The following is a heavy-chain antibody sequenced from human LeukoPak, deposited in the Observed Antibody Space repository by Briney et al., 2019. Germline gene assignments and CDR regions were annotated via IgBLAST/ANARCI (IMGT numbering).Heavy chain of an antibody. CDR2: ISGSGGST. Sequence: GGSLRLSCAASGFTFSSYAMSWVRQAPGKGLEWVSAISGSGGSTYYADSVKGRFTISRDNSKNTLYLQMNSLRAEDTAVYYCAKVGAYSSSWYVGYYFDYWGQGTLVTVSS. V-gene: IGHV3-23*01. D-gene: IGHD6-13*01. CDR1: GFTFSSYA. J-gene: IGHJ4*02. CDR3: AKVGAYSSSWYVGYYFDY.